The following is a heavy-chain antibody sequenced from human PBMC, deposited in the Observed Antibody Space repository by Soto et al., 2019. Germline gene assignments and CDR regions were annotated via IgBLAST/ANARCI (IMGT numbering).Heavy chain of an antibody. CDR2: ISYDGSNK. J-gene: IGHJ5*02. CDR3: AKDAGIALSGTSGWFDP. V-gene: IGHV3-30*18. Sequence: QVQLVESGGGVVQPGRSLRLSCAASGFTFSSYGMHWVRQAPGKGLEWVAVISYDGSNKYYADSVKGRFTISRDNSKNTLYLQMNSLRAEDTAVYYCAKDAGIALSGTSGWFDPWGQGTLVTVSS. D-gene: IGHD6-19*01. CDR1: GFTFSSYG.